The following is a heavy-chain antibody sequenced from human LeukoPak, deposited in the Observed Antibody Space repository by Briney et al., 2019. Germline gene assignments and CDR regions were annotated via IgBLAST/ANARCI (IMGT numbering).Heavy chain of an antibody. CDR3: ARGPYDSSGYYYVLDAFDI. Sequence: RSSESLSLTCAVYGESFSGYYWSWIRQPPGKGLEWIVEINHSGSTNYNPSLKSRVTISVDTSKNQFSLKLSSVTAADTAVYYCARGPYDSSGYYYVLDAFDIWGQGTMVTVSS. V-gene: IGHV4-34*01. J-gene: IGHJ3*02. D-gene: IGHD3-22*01. CDR1: GESFSGYY. CDR2: INHSGST.